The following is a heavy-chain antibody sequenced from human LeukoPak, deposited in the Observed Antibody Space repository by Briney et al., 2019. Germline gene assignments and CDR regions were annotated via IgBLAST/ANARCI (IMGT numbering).Heavy chain of an antibody. D-gene: IGHD3-16*01. CDR3: AKVSVCYGCYLDY. J-gene: IGHJ4*02. CDR1: GYTFSNHG. V-gene: IGHV3-23*01. Sequence: GGSLRLSCAASGYTFSNHGLTWVRQAPGKGLEGVSTINGAGDNTYYAETVKGRFTISRDNSKNTLYLQMHSLRAEDTAIYYCAKVSVCYGCYLDYWGQGTLVTVS. CDR2: INGAGDNT.